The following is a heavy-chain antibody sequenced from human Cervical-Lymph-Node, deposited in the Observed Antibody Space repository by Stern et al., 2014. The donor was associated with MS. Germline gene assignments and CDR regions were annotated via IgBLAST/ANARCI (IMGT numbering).Heavy chain of an antibody. CDR2: ISAYNGNP. Sequence: VQLVQSGAEVKKPGASVKVSCKASGYTFTNYGINWVRQAPGQGLEWMGWISAYNGNPNYAKKLQGRVPMTTDTSTRTDYMELRSLRSDDTAVYYCARDKMVYATHYYYYSMDVWGQGTTVTVSS. CDR3: ARDKMVYATHYYYYSMDV. J-gene: IGHJ6*02. D-gene: IGHD2-8*01. V-gene: IGHV1-18*01. CDR1: GYTFTNYG.